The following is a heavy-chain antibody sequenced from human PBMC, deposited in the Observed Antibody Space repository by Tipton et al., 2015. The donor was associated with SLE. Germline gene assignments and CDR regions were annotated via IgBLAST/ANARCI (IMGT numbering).Heavy chain of an antibody. CDR2: VSYSGPS. V-gene: IGHV4-39*07. CDR1: GGSSITDSYF. Sequence: GLVKPSETLSLTCSVSGGSSITDSYFWGWVRLPPGKGLEWIAAVSYSGPSTYNSSLRSRVSISLDTSENQFSLRLTSVAAADTAVYYCVRGPWAYYYYMDVWGKGTKVTVSS. J-gene: IGHJ6*03. CDR3: VRGPWAYYYYMDV. D-gene: IGHD7-27*01.